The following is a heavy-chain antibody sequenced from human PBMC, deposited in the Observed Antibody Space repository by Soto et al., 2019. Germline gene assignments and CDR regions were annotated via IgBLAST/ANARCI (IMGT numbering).Heavy chain of an antibody. CDR3: ARRAANGYNWFDP. D-gene: IGHD2-15*01. J-gene: IGHJ5*02. CDR2: IYPGDSDI. Sequence: ESLKISCQGSGYSFTNYWIGWVRQMPGKGLEWMGMIYPGDSDIRYSPSFQGQVTISADRSISTAYLQWSILKASDTATYYCARRAANGYNWFDPWGQGTLVTVSS. CDR1: GYSFTNYW. V-gene: IGHV5-51*01.